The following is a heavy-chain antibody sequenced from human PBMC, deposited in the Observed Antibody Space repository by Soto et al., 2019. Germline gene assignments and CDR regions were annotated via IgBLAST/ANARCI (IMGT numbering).Heavy chain of an antibody. CDR1: GVSINRGGYF. D-gene: IGHD5-12*01. V-gene: IGHV4-31*03. CDR3: ARDRDGYTTGYFDD. CDR2: ISYSGST. Sequence: TLSLTCTVSGVSINRGGYFWSWIRQHPGKGLEWIGYISYSGSTYYNPSLKSRITISVDTSKNQFSLKLSSVTAADTAVYYCARDRDGYTTGYFDDWGQGTLVTVSS. J-gene: IGHJ4*02.